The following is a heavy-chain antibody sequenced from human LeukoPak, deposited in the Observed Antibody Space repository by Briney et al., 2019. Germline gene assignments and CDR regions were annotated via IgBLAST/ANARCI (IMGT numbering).Heavy chain of an antibody. CDR3: ARAQWGYPFDV. Sequence: PGGSLRLSCAASGFSSSNYWMTWIRQAPGKGLEWVAPLKGDGSDKRYVDSVKGRFTISRDDVKNSLYLQLNNLRAEDTAIYYCARAQWGYPFDVWGQGTRVTVSS. D-gene: IGHD5-18*01. CDR1: GFSSSNYW. CDR2: LKGDGSDK. J-gene: IGHJ3*01. V-gene: IGHV3-7*03.